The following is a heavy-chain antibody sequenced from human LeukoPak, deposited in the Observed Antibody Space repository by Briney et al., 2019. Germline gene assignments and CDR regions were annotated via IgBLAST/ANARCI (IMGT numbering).Heavy chain of an antibody. J-gene: IGHJ6*03. CDR2: ISSSSYI. CDR1: GFTFSSYS. CDR3: ARRVYCSGGSCYFDYYYYMDV. V-gene: IGHV3-21*01. Sequence: GGSLRLSCAASGFTFSSYSMNWVRQAPGKGLEWVSSISSSSYIYYADSVKGRFTISRDNAKNSLYLQMNSLRAEDTAVYYCARRVYCSGGSCYFDYYYYMDVWGKGTTVTVSS. D-gene: IGHD2-15*01.